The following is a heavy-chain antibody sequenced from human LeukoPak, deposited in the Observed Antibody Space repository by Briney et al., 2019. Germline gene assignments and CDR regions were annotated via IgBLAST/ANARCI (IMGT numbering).Heavy chain of an antibody. V-gene: IGHV1-2*02. J-gene: IGHJ3*02. D-gene: IGHD3-16*01. CDR3: ARDKPDYHFDI. Sequence: GASVKVSCKASGCTFISYAISWVRQAPGQGLEWMGWINPNSGGTNYAQKFQGRVTMTRDTSISTAYMELSRLRSDDTAVYYCARDKPDYHFDIWGQGTMVTVSS. CDR1: GCTFISYA. CDR2: INPNSGGT.